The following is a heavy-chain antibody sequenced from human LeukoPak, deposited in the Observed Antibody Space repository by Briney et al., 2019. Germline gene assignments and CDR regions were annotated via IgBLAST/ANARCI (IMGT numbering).Heavy chain of an antibody. CDR2: IYYGRTT. J-gene: IGHJ4*02. CDR3: ARHRLGWELPPDY. Sequence: SETLSLTCTVSTDSISSSSHHWGWIRQSPGKGLEWIGSIYYGRTTYYNPSLNGRVAISVVTSKNQFSLKLSSVTAADTAVYYCARHRLGWELPPDYWGQGTLVTVSS. V-gene: IGHV4-39*01. CDR1: TDSISSSSHH. D-gene: IGHD4-23*01.